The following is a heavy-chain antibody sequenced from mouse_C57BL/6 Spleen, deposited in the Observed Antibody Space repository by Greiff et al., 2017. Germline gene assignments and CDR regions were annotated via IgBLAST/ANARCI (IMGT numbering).Heavy chain of an antibody. CDR3: ARALASMDY. CDR1: GYTFTDYY. J-gene: IGHJ4*01. D-gene: IGHD6-1*01. CDR2: IYPGSGNT. Sequence: QVHVKQSGAELVRPGASVKLSCKASGYTFTDYYINWVKQRPGQGLEWIARIYPGSGNTYYNEKFKGKATLTAEKSSSTAYMQLSSLTSEDSAVYFCARALASMDYWGQGTSVTVSS. V-gene: IGHV1-76*01.